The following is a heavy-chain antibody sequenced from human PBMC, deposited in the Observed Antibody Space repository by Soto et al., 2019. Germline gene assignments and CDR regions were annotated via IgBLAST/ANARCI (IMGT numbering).Heavy chain of an antibody. J-gene: IGHJ4*02. CDR1: GFTFSNAW. CDR3: TTRRGRRDYGDYVGR. V-gene: IGHV3-15*01. D-gene: IGHD4-17*01. Sequence: GGSLRLSCAASGFTFSNAWMSWVRQAPGKGLEWVGRIKSKTDGGTTDYAAPVKGRFTISRDDSKNTLYLQMNSLKTEDTAVYYCTTRRGRRDYGDYVGRWGQGTLVTVSS. CDR2: IKSKTDGGTT.